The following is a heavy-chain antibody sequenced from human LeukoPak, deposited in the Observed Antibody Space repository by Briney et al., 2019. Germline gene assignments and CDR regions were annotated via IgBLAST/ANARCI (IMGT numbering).Heavy chain of an antibody. Sequence: SETLSLTCTVSGGSVSSGSYSWSWIRQPPGKGLECIGSIYYSGNTYYNPSLKSRVTVSVDTSKNQFSLKLNSVTAADTAVYYCARLPSSSWLNWFDPWGQGTLVTVSS. D-gene: IGHD6-13*01. V-gene: IGHV4-39*01. J-gene: IGHJ5*02. CDR3: ARLPSSSWLNWFDP. CDR2: IYYSGNT. CDR1: GGSVSSGSYS.